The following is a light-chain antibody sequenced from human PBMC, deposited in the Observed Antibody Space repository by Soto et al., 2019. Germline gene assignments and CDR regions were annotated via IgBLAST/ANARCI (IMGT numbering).Light chain of an antibody. Sequence: EIVLTQSPATLSLSPGERATLSCRASQSISSYLAWYQQKPGQAPRLLIYDASNRATGIPARFSGSGSGTDFTLTISSLEPEDFAVYYSHQRSNWPRTFGQGTRV. CDR2: DAS. V-gene: IGKV3-11*01. J-gene: IGKJ1*01. CDR3: HQRSNWPRT. CDR1: QSISSY.